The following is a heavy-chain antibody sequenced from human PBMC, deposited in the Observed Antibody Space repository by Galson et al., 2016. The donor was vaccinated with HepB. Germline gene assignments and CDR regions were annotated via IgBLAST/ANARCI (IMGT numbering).Heavy chain of an antibody. CDR2: IWSDDSIP. V-gene: IGHV3-33*01. J-gene: IGHJ5*02. D-gene: IGHD1/OR15-1a*01. CDR3: ARDQGSGGWNKGWFDP. Sequence: SLRLSCAASGFTLSTYAIHWVRQAPGKGLEWVAGIWSDDSIPYYGNPVEGRFTISRDNSENTVSLQMDNLRDEDTAVYYCARDQGSGGWNKGWFDPWGQGTLVTVSS. CDR1: GFTLSTYA.